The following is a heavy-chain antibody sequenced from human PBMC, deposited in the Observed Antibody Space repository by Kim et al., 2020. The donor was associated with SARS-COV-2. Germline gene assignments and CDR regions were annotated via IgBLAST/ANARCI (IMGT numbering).Heavy chain of an antibody. Sequence: SVKVSCKASGGTFSSYAISWVRQAPGQGLEWMGGIIPIFGTATYAQKFQGRVPIPAAESTSPAYLDLAGLSPEDTAGYYFASGSYRGGLDYWGTGTL. D-gene: IGHD3-10*01. CDR3: ASGSYRGGLDY. CDR2: IIPIFGTA. CDR1: GGTFSSYA. J-gene: IGHJ4*02. V-gene: IGHV1-69*13.